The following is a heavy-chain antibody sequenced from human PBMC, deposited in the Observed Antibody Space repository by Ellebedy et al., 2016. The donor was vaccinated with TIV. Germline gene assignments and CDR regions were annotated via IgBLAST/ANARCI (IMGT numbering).Heavy chain of an antibody. Sequence: AASVKVSCKASGYTFTSYYMHWVRQAPGQGLEWMGIINPSGGSTSYAQKFQGRVTITRDTSASTAYMELSSLRSEDTAVYYCARDGDDILTGYYFFDYWGQGTLVTVSS. CDR2: INPSGGST. CDR3: ARDGDDILTGYYFFDY. CDR1: GYTFTSYY. D-gene: IGHD3-9*01. V-gene: IGHV1-46*01. J-gene: IGHJ4*02.